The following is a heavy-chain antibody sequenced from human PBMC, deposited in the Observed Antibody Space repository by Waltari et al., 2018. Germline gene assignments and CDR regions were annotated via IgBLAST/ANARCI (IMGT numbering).Heavy chain of an antibody. V-gene: IGHV4-61*09. J-gene: IGHJ4*02. CDR2: IYTSGST. CDR1: GGSISSGSYY. D-gene: IGHD3-22*01. CDR3: ARTRYDSSGYWDY. Sequence: QVQLQESGPGLVKPSQTLSLTCTVSGGSISSGSYYWSWIRQPAGKGLEWIGYIYTSGSTNYNPSLKSRVTISVDTSKNQISLKLSSVTAADTAVYYCARTRYDSSGYWDYWGQGTLVTVSS.